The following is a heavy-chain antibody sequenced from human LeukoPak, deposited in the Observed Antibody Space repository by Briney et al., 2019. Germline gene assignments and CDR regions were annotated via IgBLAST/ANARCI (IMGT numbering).Heavy chain of an antibody. D-gene: IGHD1-26*01. CDR3: VGGSYYFDY. CDR2: ISYDGTNK. V-gene: IGHV3-30-3*01. CDR1: GFTFSSYA. J-gene: IGHJ4*02. Sequence: PGGSLRLSCAASGFTFSSYAIHWVRQAPGKGLEWVAIISYDGTNKYYADSVRGRFTISRDNSKNTLYLQMNSLRAEDTAVYYCVGGSYYFDYWGQGTLVTVSS.